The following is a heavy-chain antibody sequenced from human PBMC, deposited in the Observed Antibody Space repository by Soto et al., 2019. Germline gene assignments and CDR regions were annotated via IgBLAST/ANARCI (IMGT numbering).Heavy chain of an antibody. CDR2: ISAYNGNT. J-gene: IGHJ6*02. CDR1: GYTFTSYG. D-gene: IGHD6-19*01. CDR3: ARGRAVAGYYYYGMDV. V-gene: IGHV1-18*01. Sequence: EASVKVSCKASGYTFTSYGISWVRQAPGQGLEWMGWISAYNGNTNYAQKLQGRVTMTTDTSTSTAYMELRSLRSDDTAVYYCARGRAVAGYYYYGMDVWGQGTTVTVSS.